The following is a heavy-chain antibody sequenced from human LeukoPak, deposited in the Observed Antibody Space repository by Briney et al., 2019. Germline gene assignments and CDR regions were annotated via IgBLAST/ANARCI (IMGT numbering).Heavy chain of an antibody. V-gene: IGHV3-7*01. J-gene: IGHJ4*02. CDR1: GFTFSSYW. D-gene: IGHD3-22*01. CDR2: IKQDGSEK. Sequence: GGSLRLSCAASGFTFSSYWMSWVRQAPGKWLEWVANIKQDGSEKYYVDSVKGRFTISRDNANNSLYLQMNSLRAEDTAVYYCATEDYYDSSGYYFDYWGQGTLVTVSS. CDR3: ATEDYYDSSGYYFDY.